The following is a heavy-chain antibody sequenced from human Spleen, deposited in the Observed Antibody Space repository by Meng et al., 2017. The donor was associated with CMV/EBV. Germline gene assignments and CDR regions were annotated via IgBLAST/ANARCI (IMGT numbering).Heavy chain of an antibody. D-gene: IGHD6-13*01. J-gene: IGHJ5*02. CDR2: IRGDGSTT. CDR3: AKVPTAAGDNWFDP. CDR1: GFSFSNYW. V-gene: IGHV3-74*01. Sequence: ASGFSFSNYWMHWVRQAPRKGPVWVSRIRGDGSTTHYADSVKGRFTVSRDNAKNTLYLQMNSLRAEDTAVYYCAKVPTAAGDNWFDPWGQGTLVTVSS.